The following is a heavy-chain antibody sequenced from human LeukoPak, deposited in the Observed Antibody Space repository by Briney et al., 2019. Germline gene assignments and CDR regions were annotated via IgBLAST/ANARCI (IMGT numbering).Heavy chain of an antibody. CDR3: ARELIIYGGNDAFDI. CDR1: GFTFSSYA. V-gene: IGHV3-23*01. Sequence: GGSLRLSCAASGFTFSSYAMSWVRQAPGKGLEWVSTISDSGGSTYYADSLKGRLTISRDNYKNTLYLQMNSLRAEDTAVYYCARELIIYGGNDAFDIWGQGTMVTVSS. D-gene: IGHD4-23*01. J-gene: IGHJ3*02. CDR2: ISDSGGST.